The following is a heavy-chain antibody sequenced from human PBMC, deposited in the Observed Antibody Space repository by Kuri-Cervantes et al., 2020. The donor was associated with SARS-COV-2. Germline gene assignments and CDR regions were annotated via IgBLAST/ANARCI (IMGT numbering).Heavy chain of an antibody. CDR1: GFTFSSYA. D-gene: IGHD3-9*01. CDR3: VSGSGYSSIFEN. Sequence: GESLKISCAASGFTFSSYAMHWVRQAPGKGLEWVAVISYDGSNKYYADSVKGRFTISRDNAKNSLYLQMNSLRAEDTAVYYCVSGSGYSSIFENWGQGTLVTVSS. V-gene: IGHV3-30*04. J-gene: IGHJ4*02. CDR2: ISYDGSNK.